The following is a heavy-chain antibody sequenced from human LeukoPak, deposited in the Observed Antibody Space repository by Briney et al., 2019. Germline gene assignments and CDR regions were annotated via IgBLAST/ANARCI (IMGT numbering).Heavy chain of an antibody. CDR3: IRGGYYMVYDY. D-gene: IGHD2/OR15-2a*01. V-gene: IGHV3-49*04. Sequence: GGSLRLSCAASGFTFSSYFMHWVRQAPGKGLEWVGLIASKVHGGTTEYAASVKGRFTISRDDSKSIAYLQMNSLVTEDTAVYYCIRGGYYMVYDYWGQGTLVTVSS. CDR1: GFTFSSYF. CDR2: IASKVHGGTT. J-gene: IGHJ4*02.